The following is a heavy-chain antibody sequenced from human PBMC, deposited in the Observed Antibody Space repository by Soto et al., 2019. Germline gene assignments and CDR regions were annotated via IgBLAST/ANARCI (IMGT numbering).Heavy chain of an antibody. V-gene: IGHV4-34*01. CDR1: GGSFSGYY. CDR3: ARRAAAGTGTSRYNWFDP. Sequence: QVQLQQWGAGLLKPSETLSLTCAVYGGSFSGYYWSWIRQPPGKGLEWIGEINHSGSTNYNPSLKSRVTISVDTSKNQFSLKLSSVTAADMAVYYCARRAAAGTGTSRYNWFDPWGQGTLVTVSS. CDR2: INHSGST. D-gene: IGHD6-13*01. J-gene: IGHJ5*02.